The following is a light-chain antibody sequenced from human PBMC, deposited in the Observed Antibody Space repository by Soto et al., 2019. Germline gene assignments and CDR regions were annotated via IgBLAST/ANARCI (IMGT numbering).Light chain of an antibody. J-gene: IGKJ1*01. CDR1: QSVSSSY. CDR2: GAS. V-gene: IGKV3-20*01. CDR3: QQYGSSPT. Sequence: EIVLTQSPGTLSLSPGERATLSCRASQSVSSSYLAWYQQKHGQAPMLLIYGASSTAPSIPDRFSGSGSGTDFTLTISRLEPEDFAVYYCQQYGSSPTFGHGTKVEI.